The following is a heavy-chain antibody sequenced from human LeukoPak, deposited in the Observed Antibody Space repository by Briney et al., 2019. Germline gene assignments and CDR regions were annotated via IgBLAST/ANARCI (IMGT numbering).Heavy chain of an antibody. CDR3: AREAYNSGSYYFDY. CDR1: GFTFSSYG. J-gene: IGHJ4*02. V-gene: IGHV3-30*03. D-gene: IGHD1-26*01. Sequence: PGGSLRLSCAASGFTFSSYGMHWVRQAPGKGLEWVAVISYDGSNKYYADSVKGRFTISRDNSKNTLYLQMNSLRAEDTAVYYCAREAYNSGSYYFDYWGQGTLVTVSS. CDR2: ISYDGSNK.